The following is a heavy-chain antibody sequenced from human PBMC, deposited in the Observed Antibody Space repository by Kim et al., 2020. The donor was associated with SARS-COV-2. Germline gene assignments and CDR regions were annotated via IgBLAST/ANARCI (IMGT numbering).Heavy chain of an antibody. D-gene: IGHD2-21*02. Sequence: ASVKVSCKASGYTFTGYYMHWVRQAPGQGLEWMGWINPNSGGTNYAQKFQGRVTMTRDTSISTAYMELSRLRSDDTAVYYCARFTGGNSNGMDVWGQGTTVTVSS. CDR3: ARFTGGNSNGMDV. V-gene: IGHV1-2*02. CDR2: INPNSGGT. CDR1: GYTFTGYY. J-gene: IGHJ6*02.